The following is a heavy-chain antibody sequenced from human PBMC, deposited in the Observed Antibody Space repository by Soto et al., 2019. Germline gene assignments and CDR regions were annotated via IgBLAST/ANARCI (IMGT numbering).Heavy chain of an antibody. CDR2: IWYDGSNK. D-gene: IGHD3-22*01. CDR3: ARETYYYDSSGYYDAFDI. J-gene: IGHJ3*02. Sequence: GGSLRLSCAASGFTFSSYGMHWVRQAPGKGLEWVAVIWYDGSNKYYADSVKGRFTISRDNSKNTLYLQMNSLRAEDTAVYYCARETYYYDSSGYYDAFDIWGQGTMVTVSS. CDR1: GFTFSSYG. V-gene: IGHV3-33*01.